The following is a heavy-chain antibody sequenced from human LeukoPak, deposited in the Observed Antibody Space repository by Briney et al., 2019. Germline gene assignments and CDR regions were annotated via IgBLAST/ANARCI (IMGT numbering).Heavy chain of an antibody. CDR3: ARDPLDFSFDY. V-gene: IGHV3-48*02. D-gene: IGHD2/OR15-2a*01. J-gene: IGHJ4*02. Sequence: GGSLRLSCAASGFTFSSYSMNWVRQAPGKGLEWVSYISSSSSTIYYADSVKGRFTISRDNAKNSLYPQMNSLRDEDTAVYYCARDPLDFSFDYWGQGTLVTVSS. CDR1: GFTFSSYS. CDR2: ISSSSSTI.